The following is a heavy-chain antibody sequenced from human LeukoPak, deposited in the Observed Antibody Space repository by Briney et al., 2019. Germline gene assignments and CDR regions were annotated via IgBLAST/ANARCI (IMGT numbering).Heavy chain of an antibody. CDR1: GFTFSSYG. D-gene: IGHD1-26*01. V-gene: IGHV3-33*01. CDR2: IWYDGSNK. CDR3: AREGSGSYHFDY. Sequence: PGRSLRLSCAASGFTFSSYGMHWVRQAPGKGLEWVAVIWYDGSNKYYADSVKGRFTISRDNSKNTLYLQMNSLRAEETAVYYCAREGSGSYHFDYWGQGTLVTVSS. J-gene: IGHJ4*02.